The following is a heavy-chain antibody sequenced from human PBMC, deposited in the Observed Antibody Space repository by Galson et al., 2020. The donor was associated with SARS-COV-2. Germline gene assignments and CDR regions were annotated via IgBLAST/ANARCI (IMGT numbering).Heavy chain of an antibody. D-gene: IGHD4-4*01. Sequence: GGSLRLSCTASGFTFRDYGMHWVRQAPGRGLEWVAFIRNDGSAKYYADSAKGRFTISRDSSRSTLYLQMNSLRPDDTAVYYCAKELSTGGQGTLVTVSS. V-gene: IGHV3-30*02. CDR2: IRNDGSAK. J-gene: IGHJ4*02. CDR1: GFTFRDYG. CDR3: AKELST.